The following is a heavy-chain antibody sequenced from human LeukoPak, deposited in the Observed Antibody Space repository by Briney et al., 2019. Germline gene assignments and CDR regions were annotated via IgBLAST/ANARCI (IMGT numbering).Heavy chain of an antibody. J-gene: IGHJ4*02. CDR2: ISGSGGST. Sequence: XGSLRLSCAASGFTFSSYAMSWVRQAPGKGLEWVSAISGSGGSTYYADSVKGRFTISRDNSKNTLYLQMNSLRAEDTAVYYCAKARSPYKVRATNFDYWGQGTLVTVSS. CDR3: AKARSPYKVRATNFDY. V-gene: IGHV3-23*01. CDR1: GFTFSSYA. D-gene: IGHD1-26*01.